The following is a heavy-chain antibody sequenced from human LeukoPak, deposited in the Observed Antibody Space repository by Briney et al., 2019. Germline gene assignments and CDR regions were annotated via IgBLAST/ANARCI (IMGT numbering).Heavy chain of an antibody. V-gene: IGHV1-46*01. D-gene: IGHD6-13*01. J-gene: IGHJ5*02. CDR3: ARAPKQQQLVLVDP. CDR2: INPSGGST. CDR1: GYTFTSYY. Sequence: ASVKVSCKASGYTFTSYYMHWVRQAPGQGLEWMGIINPSGGSTSYAQKFQGRVTMTRDTSISTAYMELSRLRSDDTAVYYCARAPKQQQLVLVDPWGQGTLVTVSS.